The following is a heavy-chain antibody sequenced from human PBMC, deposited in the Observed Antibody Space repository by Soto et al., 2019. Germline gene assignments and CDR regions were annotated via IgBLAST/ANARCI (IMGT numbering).Heavy chain of an antibody. V-gene: IGHV3-43*01. CDR3: ARVVRGVIGY. CDR2: ISWDGGST. J-gene: IGHJ4*02. D-gene: IGHD3-10*01. CDR1: GFTFDDYT. Sequence: EVQLVESGGVVVQPGGSLRLSCAASGFTFDDYTMHWVRQAPGKGLEWVSLISWDGGSTYYADSVKGRFTISRDNAKNSLYLQMNSLRDEDTAVYYCARVVRGVIGYWGQGTLVTVSS.